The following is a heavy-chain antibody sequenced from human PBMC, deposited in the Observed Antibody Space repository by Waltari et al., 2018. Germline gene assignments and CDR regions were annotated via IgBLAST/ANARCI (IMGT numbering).Heavy chain of an antibody. J-gene: IGHJ4*02. CDR2: IYHDGTP. CDR3: SRQVLGYCTSAACRRLES. V-gene: IGHV4-38-2*01. D-gene: IGHD2-2*01. Sequence: QVQLQESGPGLVKSSETLSLTCDVSGYAVNSGFYWGWIRQAPGKGLGWVATIYHDGTPFYNPSLKSRLSVSMDTSKNQISLTLKSVTAADTAVYYCSRQVLGYCTSAACRRLESWGQGTLVTVSS. CDR1: GYAVNSGFY.